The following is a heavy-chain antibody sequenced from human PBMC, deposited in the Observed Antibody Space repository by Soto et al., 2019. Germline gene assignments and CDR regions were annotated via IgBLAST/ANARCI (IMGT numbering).Heavy chain of an antibody. CDR2: ISGSGGST. CDR1: GFTFSSYA. Sequence: LRLSCAASGFTFSSYAMSWVRQAPGKGLEWVSAISGSGGSTYYADSVKGRFTISRDNSKNTLYLQMNSLRAEDTAVYYCAKDLPLLGYSYGFDFDYWGQGTLVTVSS. D-gene: IGHD5-18*01. V-gene: IGHV3-23*01. CDR3: AKDLPLLGYSYGFDFDY. J-gene: IGHJ4*02.